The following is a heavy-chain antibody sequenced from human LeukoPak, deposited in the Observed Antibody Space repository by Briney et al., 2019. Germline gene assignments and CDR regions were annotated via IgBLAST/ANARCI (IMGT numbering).Heavy chain of an antibody. D-gene: IGHD1-1*01. J-gene: IGHJ3*02. CDR1: GGTFSSYA. CDR3: ARGGLTGTPGSAFDI. CDR2: IIPIFGTA. V-gene: IGHV1-69*06. Sequence: ASVKVSCKASGGTFSSYAISWVRQAPGQGLEWMGGIIPIFGTANYAQKFQGRVTITADKSTSTAYMELSSLRSEDTAVYYCARGGLTGTPGSAFDIWGQGTMVTVPS.